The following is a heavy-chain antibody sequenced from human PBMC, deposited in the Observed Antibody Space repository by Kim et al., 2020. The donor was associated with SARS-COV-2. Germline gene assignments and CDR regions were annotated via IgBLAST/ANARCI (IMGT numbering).Heavy chain of an antibody. D-gene: IGHD1-26*01. CDR1: GGSISSSSYY. CDR3: ARHPSEGATVVTYNWFDP. V-gene: IGHV4-39*01. J-gene: IGHJ5*02. Sequence: SETLSLTCTVSGGSISSSSYYWGWIRQPPGKGLEWIGSIYYSGSTYYNPSPKSRVTISVDTSKNQFSLKLSSVTAADTAVYYCARHPSEGATVVTYNWFDPWGQGTLVTVSS. CDR2: IYYSGST.